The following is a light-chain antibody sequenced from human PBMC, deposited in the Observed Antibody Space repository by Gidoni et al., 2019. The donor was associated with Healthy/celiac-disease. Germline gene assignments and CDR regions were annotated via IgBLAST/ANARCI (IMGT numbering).Light chain of an antibody. Sequence: EIVFTQSPATLSLYPGERATLSCRASQSVSSYLAWYQQQPGQAPRLLIYDASNRATGIPARFSGSGSGTDFTLTISSLEPEDFAVYYCQQRSNWPPIFTFGPGTKVDIK. CDR2: DAS. CDR1: QSVSSY. CDR3: QQRSNWPPIFT. V-gene: IGKV3-11*01. J-gene: IGKJ3*01.